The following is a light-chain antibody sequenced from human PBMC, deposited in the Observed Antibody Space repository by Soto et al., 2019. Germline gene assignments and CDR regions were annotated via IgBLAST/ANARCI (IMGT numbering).Light chain of an antibody. CDR2: EVS. CDR1: SSDVGGYNY. Sequence: QSALTQPASVSGSPGQSITISCTGTSSDVGGYNYVSWYQQHPGKAPKLMIYEVSNRPSGVSNRFSGSKSGNTASLTISGLQAEDDADYNCSSYTSSSTLFGGGTKLTVL. CDR3: SSYTSSSTL. J-gene: IGLJ3*02. V-gene: IGLV2-14*01.